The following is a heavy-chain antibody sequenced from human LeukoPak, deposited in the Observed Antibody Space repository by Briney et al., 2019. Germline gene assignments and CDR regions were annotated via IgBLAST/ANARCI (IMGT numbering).Heavy chain of an antibody. CDR1: GVSVSTFY. CDR3: ARVNYYGSGSNWFDP. J-gene: IGHJ5*02. Sequence: PSETLSLACSVSGVSVSTFYWSWMRQPAGKGLEWIGRMYVSGRTNYNPSLKSRVTISVDRSKNQFSLKLSSVTAADTAVYYCARVNYYGSGSNWFDPWGQGTLVTVSS. CDR2: MYVSGRT. V-gene: IGHV4-4*07. D-gene: IGHD3-10*01.